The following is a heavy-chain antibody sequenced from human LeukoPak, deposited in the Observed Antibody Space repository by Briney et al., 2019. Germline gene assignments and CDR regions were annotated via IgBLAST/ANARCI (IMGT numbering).Heavy chain of an antibody. D-gene: IGHD5-24*01. CDR3: ARRFREMANHDAFDI. CDR2: IYYSGST. J-gene: IGHJ3*02. V-gene: IGHV4-39*07. CDR1: GGSISSSSYY. Sequence: SETLSLTCTVSGGSISSSSYYWGWIRQPPGKGLEWIGNIYYSGSTYYNPSLKSRVTISVDTSKNQFSLKLSSVTAADTAVYYCARRFREMANHDAFDIWGQGTMVTVSS.